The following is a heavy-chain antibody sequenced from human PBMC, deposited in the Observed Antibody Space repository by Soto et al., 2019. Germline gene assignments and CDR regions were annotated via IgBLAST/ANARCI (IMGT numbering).Heavy chain of an antibody. Sequence: GGSLRLCCAASGFTFSNAGMNWVRQAPGKGLEWVGRIKSKTDGGTTDYAAPVKGRFTISRDDSKNTLYLQMNSLKTEDTAVYYCTTGYCSGGSCYPDYYYYGMDVWGQGTTVTVSS. CDR2: IKSKTDGGTT. J-gene: IGHJ6*02. CDR3: TTGYCSGGSCYPDYYYYGMDV. CDR1: GFTFSNAG. V-gene: IGHV3-15*07. D-gene: IGHD2-15*01.